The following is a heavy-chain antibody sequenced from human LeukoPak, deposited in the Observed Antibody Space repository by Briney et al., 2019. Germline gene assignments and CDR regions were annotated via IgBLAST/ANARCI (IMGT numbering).Heavy chain of an antibody. CDR2: IKEDGSVI. D-gene: IGHD3-10*01. J-gene: IGHJ4*02. CDR1: GFGFSNYW. V-gene: IGHV3-7*01. Sequence: GGSRRLSCLGSGFGFSNYWMTWLRLAPGEGLEWVANIKEDGSVIYYADSVKGRFTISRDNAKNSVYLQMNSLRVEDTALYYCATGRWFGEFAGSAFEDWGQGTLVTVSS. CDR3: ATGRWFGEFAGSAFED.